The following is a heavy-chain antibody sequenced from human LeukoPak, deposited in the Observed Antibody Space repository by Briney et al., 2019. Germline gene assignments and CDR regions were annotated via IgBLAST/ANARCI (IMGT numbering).Heavy chain of an antibody. J-gene: IGHJ4*02. CDR1: VDTFSSYA. Sequence: SVKVSCKASVDTFSSYAISWVRQAPGQGLEWRGGIIPIFGTANYAQKFQGRVTVTTHESTSKAYMELSSLRSEDPAVYYCARVLGGIVGATGLDYWGQGTLVTVSS. CDR2: IIPIFGTA. CDR3: ARVLGGIVGATGLDY. V-gene: IGHV1-69*05. D-gene: IGHD1-26*01.